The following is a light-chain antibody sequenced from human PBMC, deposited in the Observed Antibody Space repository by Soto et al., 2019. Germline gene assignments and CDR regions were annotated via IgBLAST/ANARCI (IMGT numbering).Light chain of an antibody. V-gene: IGKV1-5*01. Sequence: DIQMTQSPSTLSASVVDRVTIPCRASQSISSWLAWYQQTPGKAPKLLIYAASSLQSGVPSRFSGSGSGTDFTLTITSLEPEDFAIDDGQQYSRSPPTFGRGTKVDIK. CDR1: QSISSW. CDR2: AAS. J-gene: IGKJ1*01. CDR3: QQYSRSPPT.